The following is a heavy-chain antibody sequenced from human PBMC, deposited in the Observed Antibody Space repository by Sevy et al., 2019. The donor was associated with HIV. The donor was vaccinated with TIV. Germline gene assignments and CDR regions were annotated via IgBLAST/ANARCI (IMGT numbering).Heavy chain of an antibody. J-gene: IGHJ6*03. CDR1: GYSISSGYY. CDR2: IYHSGST. Sequence: SETLSLTCAVSGYSISSGYYWGWIRQPPGKGLEWIGSIYHSGSTYYNPSLKSRVTISVDTSKNQFSLKLSSVTAADTAVYYCARQADTAMPHYYYYYYMDVWGKGTTVTVSS. D-gene: IGHD5-18*01. V-gene: IGHV4-38-2*01. CDR3: ARQADTAMPHYYYYYYMDV.